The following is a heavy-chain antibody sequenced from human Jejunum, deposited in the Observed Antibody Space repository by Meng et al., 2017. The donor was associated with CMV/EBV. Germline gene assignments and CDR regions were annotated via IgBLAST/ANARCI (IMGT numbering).Heavy chain of an antibody. CDR2: IYYSGST. Sequence: SYTMSWVRQVPGKGLEWIGSIYYSGSTYYNPSLKSRVTISVDTSKNQFSLKLSSVTAADTAVYYCARRSGGFWNYWGQGTLVTVSS. V-gene: IGHV4-39*01. D-gene: IGHD3-3*01. J-gene: IGHJ4*02. CDR1: SYT. CDR3: ARRSGGFWNY.